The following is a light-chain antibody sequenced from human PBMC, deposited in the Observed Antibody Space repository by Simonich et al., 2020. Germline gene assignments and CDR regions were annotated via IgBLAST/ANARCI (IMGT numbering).Light chain of an antibody. J-gene: IGLJ2*01. CDR2: EGS. CDR1: SSDVGSYNL. CDR3: CSYAGSSTSVV. Sequence: QSALTQPASVSGSPGQSITISCTGTSSDVGSYNLVSWYQPHPGKAPKLMIYEGSKRPSGGSNRFSGSKSGNTAALTISGLQSEDEADYYCCSYAGSSTSVVFGGGTKLTVL. V-gene: IGLV2-23*01.